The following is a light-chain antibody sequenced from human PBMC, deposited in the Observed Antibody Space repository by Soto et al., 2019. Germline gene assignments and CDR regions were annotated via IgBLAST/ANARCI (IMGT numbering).Light chain of an antibody. V-gene: IGKV3-20*01. CDR3: QSYGYPLPGT. CDR2: GAS. J-gene: IGKJ1*01. CDR1: QSLTNTY. Sequence: ETVLAQKTCNQRRFGEERRTRWSRYLQSLTNTYLAWYQQKPGQAPRLLIYGASSRATGIPERFSVSASRTDFTLTICGLDIQALAVYRSQSYGYPLPGTCAQGTKVDIK.